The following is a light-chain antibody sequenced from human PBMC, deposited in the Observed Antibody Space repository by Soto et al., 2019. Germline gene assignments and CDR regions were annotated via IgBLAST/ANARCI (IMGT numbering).Light chain of an antibody. CDR3: QQRSNWPPT. CDR1: QSVSSY. CDR2: DAS. J-gene: IGKJ4*01. V-gene: IGKV3-11*01. Sequence: EIVLTQSPATLSLSPGERATLSCRASQSVSSYLAWYEQKRGQAPRLLIYDASNRATGIPARFSGSGSGTDFTLTSSSLEPEDFAVYSCQQRSNWPPTFGGGTKVEIK.